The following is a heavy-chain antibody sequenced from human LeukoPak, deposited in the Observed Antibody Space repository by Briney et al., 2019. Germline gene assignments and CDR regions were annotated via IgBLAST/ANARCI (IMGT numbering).Heavy chain of an antibody. J-gene: IGHJ5*02. V-gene: IGHV4-39*01. D-gene: IGHD6-13*01. CDR3: ARNSSDPYSSSAKRYNWFDP. CDR1: GASISNTNYY. CDR2: IYYTGTT. Sequence: SETLSLTCSVSGASISNTNYYWGWIRQPPGKGQEWVASIYYTGTTYHNPSLNSRVTISVDTSRSQFSLKLSSVTAADTAVYHCARNSSDPYSSSAKRYNWFDPWGQGTLVTVSS.